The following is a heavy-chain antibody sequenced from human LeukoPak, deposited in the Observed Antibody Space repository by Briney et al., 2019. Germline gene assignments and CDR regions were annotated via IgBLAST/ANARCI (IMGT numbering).Heavy chain of an antibody. CDR3: ARERGASYISSGLFDY. D-gene: IGHD6-6*01. CDR2: IYYSGST. J-gene: IGHJ4*02. Sequence: SETLSLTCTVSGGSISSSSYYWGWIRQPPGKGLEWLGSIYYSGSTYYNPSLKSRVTMSVDTSKNQFSLKLSSVTAADTAVYYCARERGASYISSGLFDYWGQGTLVTVSS. V-gene: IGHV4-39*07. CDR1: GGSISSSSYY.